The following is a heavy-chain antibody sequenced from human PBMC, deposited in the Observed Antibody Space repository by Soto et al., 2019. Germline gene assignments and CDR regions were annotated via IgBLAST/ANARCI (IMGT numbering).Heavy chain of an antibody. V-gene: IGHV4-4*07. CDR3: ARELMTYYDFWSGSNPAGMDV. CDR2: IYTSGST. Sequence: PSETLSLTCTVSGDSINSYCWSWIRQPAGKGLEWIGRIYTSGSTNYNPSLKSRVTMSVDTSKNQFSLKLNSVTAADTAVYYCARELMTYYDFWSGSNPAGMDVWGQGTTVTVSS. D-gene: IGHD3-3*01. J-gene: IGHJ6*02. CDR1: GDSINSYC.